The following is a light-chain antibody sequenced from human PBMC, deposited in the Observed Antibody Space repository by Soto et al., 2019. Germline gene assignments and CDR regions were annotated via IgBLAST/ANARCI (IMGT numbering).Light chain of an antibody. CDR2: EVT. CDR1: SSDVGGYDY. CDR3: SSYTGGNPSYV. V-gene: IGLV2-8*01. J-gene: IGLJ1*01. Sequence: QSVLTQPPSASGSPGQSVTISCTGTSSDVGGYDYVPWYQQHPGKAPKLMIYEVTIRPSGVSDRFSGSKSGNTASLTVSGLQAEDEPHYYCSSYTGGNPSYVFGTGAKVTVL.